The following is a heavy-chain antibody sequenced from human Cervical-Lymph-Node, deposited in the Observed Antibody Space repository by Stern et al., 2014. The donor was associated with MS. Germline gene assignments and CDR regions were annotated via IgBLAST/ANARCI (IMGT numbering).Heavy chain of an antibody. CDR2: AWYDGSTA. J-gene: IGHJ4*02. CDR1: GFTFSSYG. Sequence: QMQLVQSGGGVVQPGTSLRLSCAASGFTFSSYGMHWVRQAPGKGLEWVALAWYDGSTAFYTNSVKGLFTISRDNSKNTLSLQMNSLTAEDTAVYYCARGHIPYAYNYLFDYWGQGTLVTVSS. CDR3: ARGHIPYAYNYLFDY. V-gene: IGHV3-33*01. D-gene: IGHD5-24*01.